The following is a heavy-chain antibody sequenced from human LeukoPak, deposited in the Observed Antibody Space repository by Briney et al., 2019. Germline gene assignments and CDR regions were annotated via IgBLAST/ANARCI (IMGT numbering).Heavy chain of an antibody. J-gene: IGHJ4*02. CDR1: GYTFTTYG. V-gene: IGHV1-18*01. D-gene: IGHD3-10*01. Sequence: ASVKVFCKASGYTFTTYGISWVRQAPGQGLEWMGWLSTYSGHTNYAQKLQGRVTITTDTSTSTAYMELGSLRSDDSAVYYCARMRDSNAGNYFDYWGQGTLVTVSS. CDR3: ARMRDSNAGNYFDY. CDR2: LSTYSGHT.